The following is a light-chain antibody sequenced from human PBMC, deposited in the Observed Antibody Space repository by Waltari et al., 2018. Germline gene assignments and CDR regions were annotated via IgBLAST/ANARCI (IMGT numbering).Light chain of an antibody. V-gene: IGLV1-40*01. CDR2: GNR. CDR3: QSYDSSLSGSGV. CDR1: SSNIGAGYD. J-gene: IGLJ3*02. Sequence: QSVLTQPPSVSGAPGQRVTISCTGSSSNIGAGYDVHWYQQLPGTAPKPLIDGNRNRPSGVPDRLSGSKAGTSASLDIAGLQAEDEADYYCQSYDSSLSGSGVFGGGTKLTVL.